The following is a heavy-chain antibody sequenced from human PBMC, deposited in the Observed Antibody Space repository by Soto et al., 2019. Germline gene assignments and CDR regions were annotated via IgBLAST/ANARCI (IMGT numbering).Heavy chain of an antibody. Sequence: WETLSLTCTVSGGSISSYYWSWIRQPPGKGLEWIGYIYYSGSTNYNPSLKSRVTISVDTSKNQFSLKLSSVTAADTAVYYCARKPRGYSSSPEAFDIWGQGTMVTVSS. V-gene: IGHV4-59*01. CDR2: IYYSGST. CDR3: ARKPRGYSSSPEAFDI. CDR1: GGSISSYY. J-gene: IGHJ3*02. D-gene: IGHD6-13*01.